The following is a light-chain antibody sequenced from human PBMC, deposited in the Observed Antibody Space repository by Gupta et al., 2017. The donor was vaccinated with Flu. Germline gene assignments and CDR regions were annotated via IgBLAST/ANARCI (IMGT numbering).Light chain of an antibody. CDR3: QQNGIPPEA. CDR2: GAS. J-gene: IGKJ2*01. V-gene: IGKV3-20*01. CDR1: QSVINNQ. Sequence: ETATLSCETSQSVINNQLAWYQQRPGQAPRLLIYGASSRATGIPDRFSGSGSGTDFTLTISRLEPEDFALYYCQQNGIPPEAFGQETKLEIK.